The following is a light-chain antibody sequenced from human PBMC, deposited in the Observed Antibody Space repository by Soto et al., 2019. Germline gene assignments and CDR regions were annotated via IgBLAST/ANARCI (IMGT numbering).Light chain of an antibody. CDR1: RSISSW. J-gene: IGKJ1*01. CDR2: KAS. Sequence: DIQMTQSPSTLSASVGDRVTITCRASRSISSWLAWYQQKPGKAPKLLIYKASSLESGVPSRFSGSGSGTEFTLTISSLQPDDFATYYCQQYNSYPVTFGQGTKVDIK. CDR3: QQYNSYPVT. V-gene: IGKV1-5*03.